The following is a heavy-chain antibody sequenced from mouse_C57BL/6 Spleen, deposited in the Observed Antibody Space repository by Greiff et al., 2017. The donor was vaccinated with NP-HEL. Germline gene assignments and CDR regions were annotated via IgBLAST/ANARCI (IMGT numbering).Heavy chain of an antibody. CDR1: GYTFTGYW. V-gene: IGHV1-9*01. J-gene: IGHJ3*01. D-gene: IGHD1-1*01. CDR2: ILPGSGST. CDR3: ARRDYGRGLAY. Sequence: LQQSGASVKLSCKATGYTFTGYWLEWVKQRPGHGLEWIGEILPGSGSTNYNEKFKGKATFTADTSSNTAYMQLSSLTTEDSAIDYCARRDYGRGLAYWGQGTLVTVSA.